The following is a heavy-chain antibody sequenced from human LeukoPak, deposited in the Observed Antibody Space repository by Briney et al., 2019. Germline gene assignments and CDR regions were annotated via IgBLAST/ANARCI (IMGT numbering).Heavy chain of an antibody. J-gene: IGHJ5*02. Sequence: GPSVKVSCKASGYTFTSYDINWVRQVTGQGLEWMGWMNPNSGNTGYAQKFQGRVTMTRNTSISTAYMELSSLRSEDTAVYYCARGRMVRGVTWWFDPWGQGTLVTVSS. D-gene: IGHD3-10*01. CDR3: ARGRMVRGVTWWFDP. CDR1: GYTFTSYD. CDR2: MNPNSGNT. V-gene: IGHV1-8*01.